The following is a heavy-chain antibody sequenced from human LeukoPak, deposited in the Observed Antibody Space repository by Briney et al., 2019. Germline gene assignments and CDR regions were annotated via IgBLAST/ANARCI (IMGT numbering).Heavy chain of an antibody. Sequence: ASVKVSCKASGYTFTGDYMHWVRQAPGQGLEWMGWINPNSGGTNYAQKFQGRVTMTRDTSISTAYMELRSLRSDDTAVYYCARDRGRNIVVVPAARRGSWNWFDPWGQGTLVTVSS. V-gene: IGHV1-2*02. CDR2: INPNSGGT. CDR3: ARDRGRNIVVVPAARRGSWNWFDP. CDR1: GYTFTGDY. J-gene: IGHJ5*02. D-gene: IGHD2-2*01.